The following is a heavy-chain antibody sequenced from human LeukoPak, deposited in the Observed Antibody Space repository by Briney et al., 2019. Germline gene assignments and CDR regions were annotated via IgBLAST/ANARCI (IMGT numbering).Heavy chain of an antibody. V-gene: IGHV3-43D*04. Sequence: QPGGSLRLSCAASGFTFDDYAMHWVRQAPGKGLEWVSLISWDGGSTYYADSVKGRFTISRDNSKNSLYLQMNSLRAEDTALYYCAKVGGYGDYVGYFDCWGQGTLATVSS. CDR2: ISWDGGST. CDR3: AKVGGYGDYVGYFDC. J-gene: IGHJ4*02. D-gene: IGHD4-17*01. CDR1: GFTFDDYA.